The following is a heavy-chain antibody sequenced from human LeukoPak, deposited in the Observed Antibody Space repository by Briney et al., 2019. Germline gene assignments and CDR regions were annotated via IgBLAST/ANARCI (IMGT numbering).Heavy chain of an antibody. CDR3: AKANDSSGYYYPFDY. D-gene: IGHD3-22*01. V-gene: IGHV3-23*01. J-gene: IGHJ4*02. CDR1: GFTFSSYA. Sequence: PGGSLRLSCAASGFTFSSYAMSWVRQAPGKGLEWVSAISGSGGSTYYADSVKGRFTISRDNSKNTLYLQMNSLGAEDTAVYYCAKANDSSGYYYPFDYWGQGTLVTVSS. CDR2: ISGSGGST.